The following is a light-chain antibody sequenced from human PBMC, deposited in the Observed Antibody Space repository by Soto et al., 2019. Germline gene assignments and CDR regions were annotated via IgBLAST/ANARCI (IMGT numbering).Light chain of an antibody. CDR3: QQYGTPPS. J-gene: IGKJ1*01. CDR2: DTS. V-gene: IGKV3D-20*01. CDR1: QRVSGGF. Sequence: DIVLTQSPVTLSLSPGERATVYCRASQRVSGGFLAWYQQKPGLAPRLILYDTSFRATGIPDRFSGSGSGTEFTLTISRMDPEDFAVYYCQQYGTPPSFSQGAKVDIK.